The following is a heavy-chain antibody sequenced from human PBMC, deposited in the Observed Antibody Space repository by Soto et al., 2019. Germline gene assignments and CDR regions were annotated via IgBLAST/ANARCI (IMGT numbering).Heavy chain of an antibody. D-gene: IGHD4-17*01. V-gene: IGHV1-18*01. J-gene: IGHJ5*02. CDR1: GYTFTSYG. CDR3: ARVVSDYGDYRWWFDP. CDR2: ISAYNGNT. Sequence: ASVKVSCKASGYTFTSYGISWVRQAPGQGLEWMGWISAYNGNTNYAQKLQGRVTMTTDTSTSTAYMELSSLRSEDTAVYYCARVVSDYGDYRWWFDPWGQGTLVTVSS.